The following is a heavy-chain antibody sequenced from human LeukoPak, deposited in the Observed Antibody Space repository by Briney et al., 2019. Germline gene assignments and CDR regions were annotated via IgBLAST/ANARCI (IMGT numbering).Heavy chain of an antibody. CDR2: INPNSGGT. V-gene: IGHV1-2*02. CDR3: ARRKGDYGGNPIDY. D-gene: IGHD4-23*01. Sequence: ASVKVSCKASGYTFTSYYMHWVRQAPGQGLEWMGWINPNSGGTNYAQKFQGRVTMTRDTSSSTAYMELSRLRSDDTAVYYCARRKGDYGGNPIDYWGQGTLVTVSS. CDR1: GYTFTSYY. J-gene: IGHJ4*02.